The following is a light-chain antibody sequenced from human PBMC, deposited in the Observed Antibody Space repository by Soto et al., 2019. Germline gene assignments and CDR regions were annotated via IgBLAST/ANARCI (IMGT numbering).Light chain of an antibody. CDR3: CSYAGSSTFV. V-gene: IGLV2-23*02. J-gene: IGLJ1*01. Sequence: QSVLTQPASVSGSPGQSITISCTGTSSDVGSYNLVSWYQQQPGKAPKLMIYEVSKRPSGVSNRFSGFKSGNTASLTISGLQAEDEADYYCCSYAGSSTFVFGTGTKVTV. CDR1: SSDVGSYNL. CDR2: EVS.